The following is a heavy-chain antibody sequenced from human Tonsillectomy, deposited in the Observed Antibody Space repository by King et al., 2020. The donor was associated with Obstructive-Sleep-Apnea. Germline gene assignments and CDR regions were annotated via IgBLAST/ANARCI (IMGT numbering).Heavy chain of an antibody. J-gene: IGHJ4*02. CDR3: ASHRGLGWEHYYFDY. CDR2: ISPIFCTA. V-gene: IGHV1-69*01. D-gene: IGHD3-10*01. CDR1: GGTFSSYA. Sequence: QLVQSGAEVKKPGSSVKVSCKASGGTFSSYAISWVRQAPGQGLEWMGGISPIFCTANYAQKFQVRVTITADESTSTAYMELSSLRSEDTAVYYCASHRGLGWEHYYFDYWGQGTLVTVSS.